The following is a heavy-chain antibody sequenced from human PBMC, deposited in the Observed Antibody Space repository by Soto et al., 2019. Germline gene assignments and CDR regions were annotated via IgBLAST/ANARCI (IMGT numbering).Heavy chain of an antibody. D-gene: IGHD2-15*01. CDR1: RYTFTRYG. CDR2: ISTYNENT. CDR3: AREGYCSSGSCALYSHEFFGMDV. J-gene: IGHJ6*02. Sequence: ASVKVSCKASRYTFTRYGISWVRQAPGQGLEWMGWISTYNENTKYAQKFQGRVTLTTDTSTSTAYMELRSLTSDDTAVYYCAREGYCSSGSCALYSHEFFGMDVWGQGTTVTVSS. V-gene: IGHV1-18*01.